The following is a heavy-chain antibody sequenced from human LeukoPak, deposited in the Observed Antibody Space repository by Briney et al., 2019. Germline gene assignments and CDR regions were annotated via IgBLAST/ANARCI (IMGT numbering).Heavy chain of an antibody. J-gene: IGHJ6*02. V-gene: IGHV3-30*18. CDR3: AKETSQLLWFGEFRGMDV. CDR2: ISYDGSNK. D-gene: IGHD3-10*01. Sequence: GGSLRLSCAASGFTFSSYGMHWVRQAPGKGLEWVAVISYDGSNKYYADSVKGRFTISRDNSKNTLYLQMNSLRAEDTAVYYCAKETSQLLWFGEFRGMDVWGQGTTVTVSS. CDR1: GFTFSSYG.